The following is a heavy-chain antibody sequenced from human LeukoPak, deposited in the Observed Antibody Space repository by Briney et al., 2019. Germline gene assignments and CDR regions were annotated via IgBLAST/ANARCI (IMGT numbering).Heavy chain of an antibody. CDR2: SSWDDNTE. V-gene: IGHV3-43*01. CDR3: GKGPRRCTGRDGFDI. J-gene: IGHJ3*02. D-gene: IGHD1-14*01. Sequence: QSGGSLRLSCAASGFTFDDHTMHWVRQAPGKGLEWVSISSWDDNTEYYADSVKGRFTISRDNSKTSLYLQMNSLRTEDTAVYYCGKGPRRCTGRDGFDILGQGTMVTVSS. CDR1: GFTFDDHT.